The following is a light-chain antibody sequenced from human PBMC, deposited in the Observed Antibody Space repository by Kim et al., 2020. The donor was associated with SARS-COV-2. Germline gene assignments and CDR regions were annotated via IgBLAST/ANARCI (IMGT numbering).Light chain of an antibody. CDR1: QSVGTN. CDR2: DAS. Sequence: PGERATLSCRASQSVGTNFAWYQQKPGQAPTVLIYDASTRATGLPARFSGSGSGTEFTLTISSLQSEDFAVYYCQQYDHWPPVTFGQGTKVDIK. J-gene: IGKJ1*01. CDR3: QQYDHWPPVT. V-gene: IGKV3-15*01.